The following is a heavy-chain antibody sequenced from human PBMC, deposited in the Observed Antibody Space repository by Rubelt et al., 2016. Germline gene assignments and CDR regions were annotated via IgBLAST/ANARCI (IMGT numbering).Heavy chain of an antibody. CDR2: INSDGSST. J-gene: IGHJ3*02. CDR3: ARVHNWGQTVDAFDI. V-gene: IGHV3-74*01. CDR1: GFTFSSYW. D-gene: IGHD1-1*01. Sequence: EVQLVESGGGLVQPGGSLRLSCAASGFTFSSYWMHWVRQAPGKGLVWVSRINSDGSSTSYADSVKGRFTISRDNAKNTLYLQMNSLRAEDTAVYYCARVHNWGQTVDAFDIWGQGTMVTVSS.